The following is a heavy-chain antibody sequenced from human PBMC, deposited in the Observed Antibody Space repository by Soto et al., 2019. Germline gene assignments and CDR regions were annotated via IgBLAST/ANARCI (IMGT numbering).Heavy chain of an antibody. CDR1: GFTFSSYS. D-gene: IGHD4-17*01. J-gene: IGHJ4*02. V-gene: IGHV3-21*01. CDR3: ATVATVTTRSDY. CDR2: ISSSSSYI. Sequence: EVQLVESGGGLVKPGGSLRLSCAASGFTFSSYSMNWVRQAPGKGLEWVSSISSSSSYIYYADSVKGRFTISRDNTKNSLYLQMNSLRAEDTAVYYCATVATVTTRSDYWGQGTLVTVSS.